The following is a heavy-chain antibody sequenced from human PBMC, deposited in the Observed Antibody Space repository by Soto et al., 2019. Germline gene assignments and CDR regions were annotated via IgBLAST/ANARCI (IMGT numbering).Heavy chain of an antibody. Sequence: QLQLVQSAAEVKKPGASVRVSCKAYGYPFIKYGISWIRQAPEQGMERMGWIKVDSGYTNYAQKFQGRVTMTADTSSDTAFMELRSLRIDDTAVYFCATSYDTGFDPWGQVTLVSVSS. CDR2: IKVDSGYT. V-gene: IGHV1-18*04. CDR3: ATSYDTGFDP. CDR1: GYPFIKYG. J-gene: IGHJ5*02. D-gene: IGHD3-9*01.